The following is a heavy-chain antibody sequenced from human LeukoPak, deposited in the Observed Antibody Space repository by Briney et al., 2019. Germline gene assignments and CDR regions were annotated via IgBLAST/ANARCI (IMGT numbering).Heavy chain of an antibody. CDR2: ISTYNGNT. CDR1: GGTFSSYA. CDR3: ARLGYCSDGSCYIPDY. V-gene: IGHV1-18*01. D-gene: IGHD2-15*01. J-gene: IGHJ4*02. Sequence: ASVKVSCKASGGTFSSYAISWVRQAPGQGLEWMGWISTYNGNTNYAQKLQGRVTMTTDTSTSTAYKDLRSLRSDNTAVYYCARLGYCSDGSCYIPDYWGQGTLVTVSS.